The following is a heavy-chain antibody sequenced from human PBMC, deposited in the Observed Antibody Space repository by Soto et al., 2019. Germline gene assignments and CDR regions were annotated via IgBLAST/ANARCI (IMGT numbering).Heavy chain of an antibody. D-gene: IGHD3-16*01. CDR3: ASNNGGGIHYYYYGMDV. CDR1: GYTFTGYY. V-gene: IGHV1-2*04. Sequence: GASVKVSCKASGYTFTGYYMHWVRQAPGQGLEWMGWINPNSGGTNYAQKFQGWVTMTRDTSISTVYMELSRLRSEDTAVYYCASNNGGGIHYYYYGMDVWGQGTTVTVSS. CDR2: INPNSGGT. J-gene: IGHJ6*02.